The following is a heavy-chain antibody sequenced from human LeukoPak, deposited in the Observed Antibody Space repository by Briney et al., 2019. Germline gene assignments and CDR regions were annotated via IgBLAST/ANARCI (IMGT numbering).Heavy chain of an antibody. J-gene: IGHJ3*01. CDR2: ICYSGST. CDR1: GGSISSSSYF. Sequence: SETLSLTCTVSGGSISSSSYFWGWIRQPPGKGLEWIGNICYSGSTYYNPSLKSRVTISVDTSKNQFSLWLSSVTAADTAIYYCANIHWFGDLSPSWGQGTMVTVSS. CDR3: ANIHWFGDLSPS. D-gene: IGHD3-10*01. V-gene: IGHV4-39*01.